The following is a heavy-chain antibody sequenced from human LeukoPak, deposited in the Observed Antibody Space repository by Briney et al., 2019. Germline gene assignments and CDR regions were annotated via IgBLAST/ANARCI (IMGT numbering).Heavy chain of an antibody. CDR2: ITSGSTTI. J-gene: IGHJ4*02. V-gene: IGHV3-48*02. CDR1: GFTFSSYS. Sequence: GGSLTLSCAAPGFTFSSYSMNWVRQAPGKGLEWVSYITSGSTTIYYADSVKCRFTISRDNAKNSLYLQMNSLKDEDTAVYYFAILAFLAFDYWGQGTLVTVSS. D-gene: IGHD1-26*01. CDR3: AILAFLAFDY.